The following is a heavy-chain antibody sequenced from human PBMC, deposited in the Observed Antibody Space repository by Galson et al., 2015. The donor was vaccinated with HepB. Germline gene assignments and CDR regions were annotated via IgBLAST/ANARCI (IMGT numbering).Heavy chain of an antibody. CDR1: GFPFSIYA. CDR3: AKSSPSSWPSFDY. CDR2: ISGGDDTT. V-gene: IGHV3-23*01. J-gene: IGHJ4*02. Sequence: LRLSCAASGFPFSIYAVNWVRQAPHKGLEWVSTISGGDDTTYHADSVKGRFTISRDDSKNTLYLQMNSLRAEDTAVYYCAKSSPSSWPSFDYWGQGTLVTVSS. D-gene: IGHD6-13*01.